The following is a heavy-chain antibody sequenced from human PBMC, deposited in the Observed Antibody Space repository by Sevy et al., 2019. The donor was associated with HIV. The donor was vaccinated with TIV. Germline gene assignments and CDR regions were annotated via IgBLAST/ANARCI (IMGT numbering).Heavy chain of an antibody. CDR1: GFNFSAAA. Sequence: GGSLRLSCVASGFNFSAAAMHWVRQASGKGLEWVGRIRSEGKNYATAYAVSVTGRFTIYRDDSKKMVFLQMSSLKTEDTAVYYCTKHSLAEYWGRGTLVTVSS. CDR2: IRSEGKNYAT. J-gene: IGHJ4*02. CDR3: TKHSLAEY. V-gene: IGHV3-73*01.